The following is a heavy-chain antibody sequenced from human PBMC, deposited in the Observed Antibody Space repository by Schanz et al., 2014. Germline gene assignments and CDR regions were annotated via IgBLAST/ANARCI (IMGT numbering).Heavy chain of an antibody. CDR1: GGTFSSYT. J-gene: IGHJ4*02. D-gene: IGHD6-19*01. CDR3: ARGGYSSGWYDRDIAHFDY. CDR2: ISAYNGNT. Sequence: QEQLVQSGAEVRKPGASVKVSCKASGGTFSSYTISWVRQAPGQGLEWMGRISAYNGNTNYAQKLQGRVTMTTDTSTSTAYMELRSLRSDDTAVYYCARGGYSSGWYDRDIAHFDYWGQGTLVTVSS. V-gene: IGHV1-18*01.